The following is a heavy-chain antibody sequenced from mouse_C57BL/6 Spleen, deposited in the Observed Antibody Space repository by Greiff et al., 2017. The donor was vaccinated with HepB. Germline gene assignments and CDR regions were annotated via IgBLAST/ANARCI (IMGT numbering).Heavy chain of an antibody. CDR1: GYTFTSYG. V-gene: IGHV1-81*01. CDR2: IYPRSGNT. Sequence: QVQLQQSGAELARPGASVKLSCKASGYTFTSYGISWVKQGTGQGLEWIGEIYPRSGNTYYNEKFKGKATLTADKSSSTAYMELRSLTSEDSAVYFCARLEYGSGWGQGTLVTVSA. D-gene: IGHD1-1*01. CDR3: ARLEYGSG. J-gene: IGHJ3*01.